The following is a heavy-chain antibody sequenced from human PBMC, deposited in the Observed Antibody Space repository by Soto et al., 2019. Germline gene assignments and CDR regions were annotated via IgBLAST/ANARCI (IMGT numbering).Heavy chain of an antibody. J-gene: IGHJ5*02. CDR3: AGLNNYEINWFDP. CDR2: MCYSGNT. V-gene: IGHV4-39*01. CDR1: SGSIISRSYC. D-gene: IGHD4-4*01. Sequence: SETLSLTCVVSSGSIISRSYCWVWIRQPPGKGLEWIGNMCYSGNTYYNPSLKSRVTMSVDTSKNQFSLKLSSVTAADTAVYFFAGLNNYEINWFDPWGQGTLVTVSS.